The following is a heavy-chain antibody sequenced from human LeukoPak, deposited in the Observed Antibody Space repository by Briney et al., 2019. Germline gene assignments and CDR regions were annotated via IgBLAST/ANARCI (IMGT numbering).Heavy chain of an antibody. Sequence: PSETLSLTCAVYGGSCSGSYWNWIRQPPGKGLEWIGEMNHSGSTNYNPSLKSRVTTSVDTPKNQFFLKLTSVTAADTAIYYCARGRYNWNGFDPWGQGTLVTVSS. D-gene: IGHD1-1*01. CDR1: GGSCSGSY. CDR2: MNHSGST. V-gene: IGHV4-34*01. J-gene: IGHJ5*02. CDR3: ARGRYNWNGFDP.